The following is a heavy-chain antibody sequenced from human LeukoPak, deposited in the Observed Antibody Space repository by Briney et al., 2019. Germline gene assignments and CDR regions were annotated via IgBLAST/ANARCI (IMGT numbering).Heavy chain of an antibody. CDR1: GFTFSSYW. Sequence: QPGGSLRLSCAASGFTFSSYWMHWVRQAPGKGLEWVSYISSSGSTIYYADSVKGRFTISRDNAKNSLYLQMNSLRAEDTAVYYCANLWGGGYKSDGMDVWGKGTTVTVSS. V-gene: IGHV3-48*03. J-gene: IGHJ6*04. CDR3: ANLWGGGYKSDGMDV. D-gene: IGHD5-24*01. CDR2: ISSSGSTI.